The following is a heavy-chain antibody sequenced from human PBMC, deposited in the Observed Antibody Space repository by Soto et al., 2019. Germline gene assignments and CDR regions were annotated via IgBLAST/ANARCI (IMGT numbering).Heavy chain of an antibody. CDR3: ARGVYSSSWRTAFDY. D-gene: IGHD6-13*01. J-gene: IGHJ4*02. V-gene: IGHV1-69*01. Sequence: AVKVSCKASGGTFSSYAISWVRQAPGQGLEWMGGIIPIFGTANYAQKFQGRVTITADESTSTAYMELSSLRSEDTAVYYCARGVYSSSWRTAFDYWGQGTLVTVSS. CDR2: IIPIFGTA. CDR1: GGTFSSYA.